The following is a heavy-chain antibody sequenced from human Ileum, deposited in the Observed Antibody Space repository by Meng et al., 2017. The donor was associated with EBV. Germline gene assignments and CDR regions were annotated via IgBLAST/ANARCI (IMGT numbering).Heavy chain of an antibody. CDR2: INHSGST. J-gene: IGHJ4*02. V-gene: IGHV4-34*01. Sequence: GQLQQWVAGVLKPSETLSLTCAVYGGSLSGYDWSWLRQPPGKGLEWIGEINHSGSTNYNPSLKSRVTISVDTSKNRFSLKLSSVTAADTAVYYCARGNKVSDRGFDYWGQGTLVTVSS. CDR1: GGSLSGYD. D-gene: IGHD3-10*01. CDR3: ARGNKVSDRGFDY.